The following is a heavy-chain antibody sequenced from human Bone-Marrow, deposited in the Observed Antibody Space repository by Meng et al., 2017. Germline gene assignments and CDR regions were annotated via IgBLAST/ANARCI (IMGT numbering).Heavy chain of an antibody. CDR1: GYTFTSYD. CDR2: MNPNSGNT. J-gene: IGHJ3*02. CDR3: ARGNRWEGATGFPFDI. Sequence: ASVKVSCKASGYTFTSYDINWVRQATGQGLEWMGWMNPNSGNTGYAQKFQGRVTMTRNTSISTAYMELSSLRSDDTAVYYCARGNRWEGATGFPFDIWGQGTMVTVSS. D-gene: IGHD1-26*01. V-gene: IGHV1-8*01.